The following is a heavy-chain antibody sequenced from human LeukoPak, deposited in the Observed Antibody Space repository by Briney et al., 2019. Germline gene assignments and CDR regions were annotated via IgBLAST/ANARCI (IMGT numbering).Heavy chain of an antibody. CDR1: GGSISSSSYY. D-gene: IGHD6-13*01. J-gene: IGHJ6*02. Sequence: SETLSLTCTVSGGSISSSSYYWGWIRQPPGKGLEWIGSIYYSGSTYYNPSLKSRVTISVDTPKNQFSLKLSSVTAADTAVYYCARLGLAAAGVRLYYYYYGMDVWGQGTTVTVSS. V-gene: IGHV4-39*01. CDR3: ARLGLAAAGVRLYYYYYGMDV. CDR2: IYYSGST.